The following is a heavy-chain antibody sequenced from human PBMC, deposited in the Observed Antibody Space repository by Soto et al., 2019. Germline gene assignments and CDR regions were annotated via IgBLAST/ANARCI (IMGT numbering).Heavy chain of an antibody. D-gene: IGHD2-2*01. CDR3: AKDGYSITRNKPLDY. CDR1: RFTFRSYA. J-gene: IGHJ4*02. Sequence: EVQLLESGGGLVQPGGSLRLSGAASRFTFRSYAMCWVRQAPGTVLEWVSSISVSGGSTYYADSVKGRFTISRDNSKNTLYLQMNSLRAEDTAVYYWAKDGYSITRNKPLDYWGQGTLVTVSS. CDR2: ISVSGGST. V-gene: IGHV3-23*01.